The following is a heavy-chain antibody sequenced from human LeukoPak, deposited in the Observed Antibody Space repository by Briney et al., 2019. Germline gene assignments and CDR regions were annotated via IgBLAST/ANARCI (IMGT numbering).Heavy chain of an antibody. Sequence: PGGSLRLSCAASGFTFSSYGMHWVRQAPGKGLEWVALISFDGGKKFYADSVKGRFSISRDNSKNTLYLEMNSLRAEDTAVYYCARDFSGRNDFDYWGQGTLVTVSS. D-gene: IGHD1-26*01. J-gene: IGHJ4*02. V-gene: IGHV3-30*03. CDR3: ARDFSGRNDFDY. CDR1: GFTFSSYG. CDR2: ISFDGGKK.